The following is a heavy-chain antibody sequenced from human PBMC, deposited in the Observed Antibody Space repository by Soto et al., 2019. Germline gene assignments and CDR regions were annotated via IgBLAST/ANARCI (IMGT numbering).Heavy chain of an antibody. CDR1: GGSISSYY. D-gene: IGHD6-19*01. J-gene: IGHJ1*01. V-gene: IGHV4-59*08. CDR3: ASHDGIAVARHFQQ. Sequence: QVQLQESGPGLVKPSETLSLTCTASGGSISSYYWSWIRQPPGKGLEWIGYIYYSGRTNHNPSLKRRDTLSVDTPKHQFSLKLSSVTAADTAGYYCASHDGIAVARHFQQWGPGTLVNVSS. CDR2: IYYSGRT.